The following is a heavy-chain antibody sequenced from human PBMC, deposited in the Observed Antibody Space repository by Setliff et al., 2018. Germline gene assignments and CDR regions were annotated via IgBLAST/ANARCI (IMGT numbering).Heavy chain of an antibody. CDR2: FDPEDGET. J-gene: IGHJ4*02. D-gene: IGHD6-6*01. V-gene: IGHV1-24*01. Sequence: ASVKVSCKVSGYTLTELSMHWVRQAPGKGLEWMGGFDPEDGETIYAQKFQGRVTMTEDTSTSTVYMELSSLRSEDTAVYYCAREQLVDRGFDYWGQGTLVTVSS. CDR3: AREQLVDRGFDY. CDR1: GYTLTELS.